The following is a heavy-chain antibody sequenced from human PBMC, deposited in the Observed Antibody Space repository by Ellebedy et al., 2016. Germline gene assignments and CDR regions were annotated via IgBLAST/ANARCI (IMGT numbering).Heavy chain of an antibody. CDR2: IDPSDSYT. J-gene: IGHJ2*01. Sequence: GESLKISCKGSGYSFTSYWISWVRQMPGKGLEWMGRIDPSDSYTNYSPSFQGHVTISADKSISTAYLQWSSLKASDTAMYYCARHAYYYDSSGLNWYFDLWGRGTLVTVSS. CDR3: ARHAYYYDSSGLNWYFDL. CDR1: GYSFTSYW. V-gene: IGHV5-10-1*01. D-gene: IGHD3-22*01.